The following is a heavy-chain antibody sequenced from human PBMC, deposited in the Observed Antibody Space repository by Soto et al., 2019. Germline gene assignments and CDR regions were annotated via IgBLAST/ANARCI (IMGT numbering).Heavy chain of an antibody. CDR1: GFTFSSSA. CDR2: ISYDGNNK. J-gene: IGHJ3*02. V-gene: IGHV3-30-3*01. CDR3: ARGGVVVVAATSRIDAFDI. Sequence: GESLRLSCDSSGFTFSSSALHWVRQAPGTGLEWVAVISYDGNNKYYAENVKGRFTISRDNSKNTLYLQMISLRAEYTAVYYCARGGVVVVAATSRIDAFDIWGQGT. D-gene: IGHD2-15*01.